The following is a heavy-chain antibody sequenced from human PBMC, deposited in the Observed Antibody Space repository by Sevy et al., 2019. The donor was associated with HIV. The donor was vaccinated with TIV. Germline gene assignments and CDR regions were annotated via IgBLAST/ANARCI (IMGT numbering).Heavy chain of an antibody. Sequence: SETLSLTCTVSGGSISSGGYYWSWIRQHPGKGLEWIGSFYYSGSTNYNPSLKSRVTISVDTSKNQFSLKLSSVTAADTAVYYCARAPRSGHDAFDIWGQGTMVTVSS. D-gene: IGHD3-3*01. CDR2: FYYSGST. V-gene: IGHV4-61*08. CDR1: GGSISSGGYY. CDR3: ARAPRSGHDAFDI. J-gene: IGHJ3*02.